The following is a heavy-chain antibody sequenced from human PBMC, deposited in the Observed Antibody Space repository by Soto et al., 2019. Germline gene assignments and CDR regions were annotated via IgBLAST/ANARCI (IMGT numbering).Heavy chain of an antibody. V-gene: IGHV5-51*01. CDR2: IYPGDSNT. Sequence: PGESLKISCKGSGYSFTNYWIGWVRQMPGKGLEWMGIIYPGDSNTRYSPSFQGQVTISADKSNSTAYLQWSSLKASDTAMYYCSSYYYDSSGYFHIWGQGTMVTVSS. CDR3: SSYYYDSSGYFHI. J-gene: IGHJ3*02. CDR1: GYSFTNYW. D-gene: IGHD3-22*01.